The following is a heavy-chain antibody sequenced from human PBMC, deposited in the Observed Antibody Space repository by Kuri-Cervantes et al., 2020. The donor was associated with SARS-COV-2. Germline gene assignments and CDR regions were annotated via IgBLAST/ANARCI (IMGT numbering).Heavy chain of an antibody. CDR1: GFTFDDYA. V-gene: IGHV3-9*01. D-gene: IGHD6-13*01. J-gene: IGHJ4*02. CDR2: ISRSSGSI. CDR3: AREEQQLVRFGY. Sequence: GGSLRLSCAASGFTFDDYAMHWVRQAPGKGLEWVSGISRSSGSIGYADSVKGRFTISRDNAKNSLYLQMNSLRAEDTAVYYCAREEQQLVRFGYWGQGTLVTVSS.